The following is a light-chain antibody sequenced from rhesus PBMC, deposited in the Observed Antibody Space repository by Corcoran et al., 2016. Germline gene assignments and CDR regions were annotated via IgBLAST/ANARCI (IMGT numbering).Light chain of an antibody. J-gene: IGLJ1*01. V-gene: IGLV2-32*02. CDR2: EVN. CDR1: SSDIGSYNY. Sequence: QAALTQPRSVSGSPGQSVTISCTGTSSDIGSYNYVSWYQQHPDTAPKLMIFEVNERPSGVSDRFSGSKSGHTASLTISGLQTEDETDYYCASYAGSNSYIFGPGTRLTVL. CDR3: ASYAGSNSYI.